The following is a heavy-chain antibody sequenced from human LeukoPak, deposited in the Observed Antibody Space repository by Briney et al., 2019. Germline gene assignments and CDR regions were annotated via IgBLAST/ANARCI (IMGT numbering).Heavy chain of an antibody. J-gene: IGHJ6*02. CDR3: ANDAVQAATSYGQPGYTNYYYGMDV. Sequence: PSGTLSLTCTVSGGSISSYYWSWIRQPAGRGLEWVGRIYTSRSTNYNPSLKSRDTMSVETSNNLFSLKLSAVTAADTAVYYCANDAVQAATSYGQPGYTNYYYGMDVWGQGTTVTVSS. D-gene: IGHD2-2*01. CDR2: IYTSRST. CDR1: GGSISSYY. V-gene: IGHV4-4*07.